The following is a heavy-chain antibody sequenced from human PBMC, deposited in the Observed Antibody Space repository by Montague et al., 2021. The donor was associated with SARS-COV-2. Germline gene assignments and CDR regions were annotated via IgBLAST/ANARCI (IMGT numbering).Heavy chain of an antibody. V-gene: IGHV4-39*01. D-gene: IGHD3-10*01. CDR3: ASMVRAQVYYFDY. Sequence: SETLSLTCTVSGGSISSSSYHWGWIRQPPGKGLEWIGSIFYSGSTDYNPSLKSRVTISVDTSKNQFSLKLSSVTAADTAVYYCASMVRAQVYYFDYWGQGTLVTVSS. J-gene: IGHJ4*02. CDR1: GGSISSSSYH. CDR2: IFYSGST.